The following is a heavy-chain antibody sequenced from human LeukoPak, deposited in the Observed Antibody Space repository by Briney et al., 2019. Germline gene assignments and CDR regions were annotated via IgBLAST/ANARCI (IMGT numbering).Heavy chain of an antibody. J-gene: IGHJ6*04. D-gene: IGHD3-10*02. V-gene: IGHV3-43*01. CDR2: IGRDGRVT. CDR1: GFNFYRFT. Sequence: GGSLRLSCTASGFNFYRFTMHWVRQSPGEGLEWVSFIGRDGRVTSYADSVKGRFTISRDNSRNSVYLQMNSLRAEDTAVYYCAELGITMIGGVWGKGTTVTISS. CDR3: AELGITMIGGV.